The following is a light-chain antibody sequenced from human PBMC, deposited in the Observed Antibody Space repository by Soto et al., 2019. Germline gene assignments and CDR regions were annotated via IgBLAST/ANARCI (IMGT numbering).Light chain of an antibody. V-gene: IGKV3-20*01. Sequence: EIVLTQSPGTLSLSVGERATLSCRASQSINSGYLAWYQHKPGQAPTVLIYGASNRATGIPDRFSGSGSGTDFTLTISRLEPEDFAVYYCQEYETSATCGQGTKVEIK. CDR1: QSINSGY. J-gene: IGKJ1*01. CDR3: QEYETSAT. CDR2: GAS.